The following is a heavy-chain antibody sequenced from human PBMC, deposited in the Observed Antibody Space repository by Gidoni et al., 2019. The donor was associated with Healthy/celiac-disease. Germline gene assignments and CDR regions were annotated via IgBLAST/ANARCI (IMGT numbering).Heavy chain of an antibody. Sequence: QVQLVASGGGVVQPGRSLRLSCAASGFTFSRYGMHWVRQAPGKGLEWVAVISYDGSNKYYADSVKGRFTISRDNSKNTLYLQMNSLRAEDTAVYYCAKGLRSAARVRSRYYGMDVWGQGTTVTVSS. D-gene: IGHD6-6*01. CDR3: AKGLRSAARVRSRYYGMDV. V-gene: IGHV3-30*18. J-gene: IGHJ6*02. CDR1: GFTFSRYG. CDR2: ISYDGSNK.